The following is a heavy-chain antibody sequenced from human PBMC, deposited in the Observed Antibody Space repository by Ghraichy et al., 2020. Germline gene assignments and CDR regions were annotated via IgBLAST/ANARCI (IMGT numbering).Heavy chain of an antibody. CDR1: QFTLSTYD. Sequence: GGSLRLSCAASQFTLSTYDMRWLRQAPGKGLEWVSSMSRSGSGTYYADSVKGRFTISRDFAENTLYLQMNSLRAEDTAVYYCAKVLSTGGYKYMDVWGKGTTVTVSS. CDR3: AKVLSTGGYKYMDV. D-gene: IGHD1-14*01. J-gene: IGHJ6*03. V-gene: IGHV3-23*01. CDR2: MSRSGSGT.